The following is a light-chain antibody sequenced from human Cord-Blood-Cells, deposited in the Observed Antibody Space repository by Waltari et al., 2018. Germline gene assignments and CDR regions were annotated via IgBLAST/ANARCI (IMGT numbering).Light chain of an antibody. V-gene: IGLV3-1*01. CDR2: QDS. CDR3: QAWDSSTVV. CDR1: KLGDKY. J-gene: IGLJ2*01. Sequence: SYELTQPPSVSVSPGQTASITCSGDKLGDKYACWYQQKPGQSPVLVIYQDSKRPSGIPGRFSGCNSGNTATLTISGHQAMDEADYYCQAWDSSTVVFGGGTKLTVL.